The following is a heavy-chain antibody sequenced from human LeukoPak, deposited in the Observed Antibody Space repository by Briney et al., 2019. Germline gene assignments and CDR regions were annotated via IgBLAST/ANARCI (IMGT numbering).Heavy chain of an antibody. V-gene: IGHV3-48*02. J-gene: IGHJ4*02. CDR1: GFTFSSYA. CDR3: ATGYDSSGYYGGYFDY. Sequence: PGGSLRLSCAASGFTFSSYAMHWVRQAPGKGLEWVSYISSSSSTIYYADSVKGRFTISRDNAKNSLYLQMNSLRDEDTAVYYCATGYDSSGYYGGYFDYWGQGTLVTVSS. CDR2: ISSSSSTI. D-gene: IGHD3-22*01.